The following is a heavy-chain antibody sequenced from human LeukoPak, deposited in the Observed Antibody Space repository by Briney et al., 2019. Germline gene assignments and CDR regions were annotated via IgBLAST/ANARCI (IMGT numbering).Heavy chain of an antibody. CDR1: GYGISSDYY. V-gene: IGHV4-38-2*02. D-gene: IGHD5-24*01. J-gene: IGHJ3*02. CDR3: ARERWLQLDAFDI. Sequence: SETLSLTCAVSGYGISSDYYWGWIRQPPGKGLEWMASIYTSGSTNYNPSLKSRVTISVDTSKNQFSLKLSSVTAADTAVYYCARERWLQLDAFDIWGQGTMVTVSS. CDR2: IYTSGST.